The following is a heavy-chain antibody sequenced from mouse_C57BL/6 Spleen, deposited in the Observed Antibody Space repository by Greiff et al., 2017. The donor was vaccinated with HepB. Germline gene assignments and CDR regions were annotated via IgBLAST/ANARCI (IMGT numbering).Heavy chain of an antibody. V-gene: IGHV5-16*01. J-gene: IGHJ1*03. CDR3: ARESYDYWYFDV. Sequence: EVQLVESEGGLVQPGSSMKLSCTASGFTFSDYYMAWVRQVPEKGLEWVANINYDGSSTYYLDSLKSRFIISRDNAKNILYLQMSSLKSEDTATYYCARESYDYWYFDVWGTGTTVTVSS. D-gene: IGHD2-12*01. CDR1: GFTFSDYY. CDR2: INYDGSST.